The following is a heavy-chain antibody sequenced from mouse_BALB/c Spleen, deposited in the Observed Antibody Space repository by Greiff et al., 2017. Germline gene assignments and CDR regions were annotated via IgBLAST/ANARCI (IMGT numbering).Heavy chain of an antibody. J-gene: IGHJ4*01. Sequence: QVQLQQSGPGLVQPSQSLSITCTVSGFSLTSYGVHWVRQSPGKGLEWLGVIWSGGGTDYNAAFISRLSISKDNSKSQVFFKMNSLQANDTAIYYCARAYYRYDGAMDYWGQGTSVTVSS. CDR2: IWSGGGT. V-gene: IGHV2-2*02. CDR1: GFSLTSYG. D-gene: IGHD2-14*01. CDR3: ARAYYRYDGAMDY.